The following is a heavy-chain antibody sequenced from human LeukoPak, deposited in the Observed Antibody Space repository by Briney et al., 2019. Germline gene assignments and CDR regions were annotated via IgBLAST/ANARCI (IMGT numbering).Heavy chain of an antibody. D-gene: IGHD2-21*01. CDR1: GFTFSSYS. V-gene: IGHV3-21*01. Sequence: PGGSLRLSCAASGFTFSSYSMNWVRQAPGEGLEGVSSISSSSSYIYYADSVKGRFTISRDNAKNSLYLQMNSLRAEDTAVYYCARDRGCGGDCYYFDYWGQGTLVTVSS. CDR2: ISSSSSYI. CDR3: ARDRGCGGDCYYFDY. J-gene: IGHJ4*02.